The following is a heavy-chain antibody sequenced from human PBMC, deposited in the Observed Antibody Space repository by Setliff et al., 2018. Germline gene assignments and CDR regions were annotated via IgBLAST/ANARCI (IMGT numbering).Heavy chain of an antibody. Sequence: SVTVSCKXSGGDVSSLEXXXXXXVPRQGFEWVRSNIPSFGTAHXGXXXQGRVTITTDESTSTAYMEPSSLRSEDRAVYYCAGEEVERAYAFDIWGQGTMVTVSS. CDR2: NIPSFGTA. CDR3: AGEEVERAYAFDI. CDR1: GGDVSSLE. V-gene: IGHV1-69*05. J-gene: IGHJ3*02. D-gene: IGHD1-1*01.